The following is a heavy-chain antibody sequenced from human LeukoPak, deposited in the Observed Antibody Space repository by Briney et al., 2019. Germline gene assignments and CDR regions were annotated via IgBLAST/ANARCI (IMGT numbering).Heavy chain of an antibody. CDR2: INPSGGST. CDR3: ARGDRTGTFDY. CDR1: GYIFTSYY. V-gene: IGHV1-46*01. Sequence: ASVKVSFTASGYIFTSYYMHWVRQAPGQGLEWMGIINPSGGSTSYAQKFQGRVTMTRDTSTSTVYMELSSLRSEDTAVYYCARGDRTGTFDYWGQGTLVTVSS. J-gene: IGHJ4*02. D-gene: IGHD1/OR15-1a*01.